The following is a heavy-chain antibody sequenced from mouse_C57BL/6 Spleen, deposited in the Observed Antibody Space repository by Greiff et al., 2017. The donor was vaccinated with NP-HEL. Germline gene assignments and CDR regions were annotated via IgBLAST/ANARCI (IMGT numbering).Heavy chain of an antibody. Sequence: QVQLKQPGAELVMPGASVKLSCKASGYTFTSYWMHWVKQRPGQGLEWIGEIDPSDSYTNYNQKFKGKSTLTVDKSSSTAYMQLSSLTSEDSAVYYCALHAMDYWGQGTSVTVSS. CDR1: GYTFTSYW. J-gene: IGHJ4*01. V-gene: IGHV1-69*01. D-gene: IGHD2-10*01. CDR2: IDPSDSYT. CDR3: ALHAMDY.